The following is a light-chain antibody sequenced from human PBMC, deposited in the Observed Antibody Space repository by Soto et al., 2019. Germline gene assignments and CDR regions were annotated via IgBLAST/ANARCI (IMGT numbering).Light chain of an antibody. J-gene: IGKJ2*01. CDR3: QQSYNTPGT. CDR2: TAS. CDR1: QSIRKY. V-gene: IGKV1-39*01. Sequence: DLQMTQSPSSLSASVGDRVTITCRASQSIRKYLNWYQQKPGKAPKLLIYTASSLQSGVPSRFSGSGSGTDFTLTISSLQPEDFATYYCQQSYNTPGTFGQGTKLEIK.